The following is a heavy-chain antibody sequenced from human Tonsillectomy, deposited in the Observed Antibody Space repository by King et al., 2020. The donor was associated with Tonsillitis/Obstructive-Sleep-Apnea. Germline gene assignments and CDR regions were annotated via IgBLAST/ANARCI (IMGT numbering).Heavy chain of an antibody. Sequence: ITLKESGPTLVKPTQTLTLTCTFSGFSLSTSGVGVGWIRQPPGKALEWLALIYWDDDKRYSPSLKSRLTITKDTSKNQVDLTMTNMDPVDTATYYCAXSTXSXYDXTSGFDXWGXGTLVTVS. J-gene: IGHJ4*02. CDR1: GFSLSTSGVG. CDR2: IYWDDDK. CDR3: AXSTXSXYDXTSGFDX. D-gene: IGHD5-12*01. V-gene: IGHV2-5*02.